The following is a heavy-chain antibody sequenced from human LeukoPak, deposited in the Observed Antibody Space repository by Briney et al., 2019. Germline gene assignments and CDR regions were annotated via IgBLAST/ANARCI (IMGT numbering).Heavy chain of an antibody. CDR2: ISGSGGST. CDR3: AKSITMIVVVITSFDY. J-gene: IGHJ4*02. CDR1: GFTFSSYA. Sequence: GGSLRLSCAASGFTFSSYAMSWVRQAPGKGLEWVSAISGSGGSTYYADSVEGRFTTSRDNSKNTLYLQMNSLRAEDTAVYYCAKSITMIVVVITSFDYWGQGTLVTVSS. V-gene: IGHV3-23*01. D-gene: IGHD3-22*01.